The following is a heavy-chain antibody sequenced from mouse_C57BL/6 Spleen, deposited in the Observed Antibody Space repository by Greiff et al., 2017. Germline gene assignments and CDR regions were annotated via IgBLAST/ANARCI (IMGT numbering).Heavy chain of an antibody. Sequence: VQLQQPGTELVKPGASVKLSCKASGYTFTSYWMHWVKQRPGQGLEWIGNFNPSNGGTNYNETFKSKATLTVDKSSSTAYMQLSSLTSEDSAVYYCARSLDSSGYEGYAMDYWGQGTSVTVSS. V-gene: IGHV1-53*01. CDR3: ARSLDSSGYEGYAMDY. D-gene: IGHD3-2*02. CDR2: FNPSNGGT. CDR1: GYTFTSYW. J-gene: IGHJ4*01.